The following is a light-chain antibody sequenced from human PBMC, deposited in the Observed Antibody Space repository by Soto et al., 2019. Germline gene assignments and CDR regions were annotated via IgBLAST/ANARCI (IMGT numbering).Light chain of an antibody. CDR1: SSNIGSNY. CDR2: SHN. CDR3: AAWDDSLSGWV. V-gene: IGLV1-47*02. Sequence: QAVVTQPPSASGTPGQRVTISCSGSSSNIGSNYVYWYQQLPRTAPKLLIYSHNYRPSGVPDRFSGSKSGTSASLAISGLRSEDEADYYCAAWDDSLSGWVFGGGTKLTVL. J-gene: IGLJ3*02.